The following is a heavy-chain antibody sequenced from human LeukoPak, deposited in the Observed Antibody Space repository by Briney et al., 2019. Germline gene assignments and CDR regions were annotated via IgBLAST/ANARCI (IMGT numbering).Heavy chain of an antibody. D-gene: IGHD1-26*01. CDR3: ARMGASYYMDV. J-gene: IGHJ6*03. Sequence: GGSLRLSCAASGFTFSSYSMNWVRQAPGKGLEWVSSISSSSSYIYYADSVKGRFTISRDNAKNSLYLQMNSLRAEDTAVYYCARMGASYYMDVWGKGTTVTISS. V-gene: IGHV3-21*01. CDR1: GFTFSSYS. CDR2: ISSSSSYI.